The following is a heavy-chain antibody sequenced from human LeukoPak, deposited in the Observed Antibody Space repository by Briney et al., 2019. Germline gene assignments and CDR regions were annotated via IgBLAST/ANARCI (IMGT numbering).Heavy chain of an antibody. D-gene: IGHD6-13*01. Sequence: GESLKISCKGFGYSFTSYWIGWGRKMPGKGLGGMGIIYPGVSDTRLSTSVQGQITISRDKFISTAHRQWRSRKASGNAMYYCAGYIAAAGTFDYWGQGTLVTVSS. V-gene: IGHV5-51*01. J-gene: IGHJ4*02. CDR1: GYSFTSYW. CDR2: IYPGVSDT. CDR3: AGYIAAAGTFDY.